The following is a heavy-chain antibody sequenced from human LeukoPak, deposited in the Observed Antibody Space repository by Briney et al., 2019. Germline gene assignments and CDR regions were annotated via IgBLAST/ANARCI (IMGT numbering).Heavy chain of an antibody. D-gene: IGHD6-13*01. CDR3: ARAGIAAAGHNWFDP. CDR1: GGSISSYY. V-gene: IGHV4-59*08. J-gene: IGHJ5*02. Sequence: SETLSLTCTVSGGSISSYYWSWIRQPPGKGLEWIGYIYYSGSTNYKSSLKSRVTISVDTSKNQFSLKLSSVTAADTAVYYCARAGIAAAGHNWFDPWGQGTLVTVSS. CDR2: IYYSGST.